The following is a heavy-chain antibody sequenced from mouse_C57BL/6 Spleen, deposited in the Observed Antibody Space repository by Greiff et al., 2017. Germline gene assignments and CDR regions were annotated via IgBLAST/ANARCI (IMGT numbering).Heavy chain of an antibody. D-gene: IGHD2-3*01. CDR3: TRDGYYDY. V-gene: IGHV1-15*01. Sequence: QVQLKESGAELVRPGASVTLSCKASGYTFTDYEMHWVKQTPVHGLEWIGAIDPETGGTAYNQKFKGKAILTADKSSSTAYMELRSLTSEDSAVYYCTRDGYYDYWGQGTLVTVSA. CDR2: IDPETGGT. CDR1: GYTFTDYE. J-gene: IGHJ3*01.